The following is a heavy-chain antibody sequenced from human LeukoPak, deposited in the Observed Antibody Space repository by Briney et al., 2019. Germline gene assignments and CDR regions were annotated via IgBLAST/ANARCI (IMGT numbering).Heavy chain of an antibody. Sequence: PGGSLRLSCAASGFTFSSYGMHWVRQAPGKGLEWVAVIWHDASNTYYADSVKGRFLLSRDNSLNTLYLQMNGLRAEDTAVYYCARDSDYGDGFDYWGQGTLVTVSS. CDR2: IWHDASNT. CDR3: ARDSDYGDGFDY. V-gene: IGHV3-33*01. CDR1: GFTFSSYG. D-gene: IGHD4-17*01. J-gene: IGHJ4*02.